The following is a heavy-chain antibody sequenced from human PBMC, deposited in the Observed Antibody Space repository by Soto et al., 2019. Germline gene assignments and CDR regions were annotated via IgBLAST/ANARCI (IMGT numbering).Heavy chain of an antibody. CDR2: ISGSGYEI. CDR1: GFFFRNQA. J-gene: IGHJ4*02. V-gene: IGHV3-23*01. Sequence: GGSLILSRAASGFFFRNQAMWWVRQCRGKGLDFVSCISGSGYEIFFLDSVNCRFAISRDNSENTLFLQMSSLRAEDTAVYYCARRGTYQWGHFDYWGQGVQVTVSS. CDR3: ARRGTYQWGHFDY. D-gene: IGHD2-8*01.